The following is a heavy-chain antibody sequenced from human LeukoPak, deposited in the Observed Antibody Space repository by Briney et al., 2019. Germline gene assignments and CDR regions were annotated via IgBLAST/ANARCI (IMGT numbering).Heavy chain of an antibody. Sequence: GGSLSLSCAASGFTFSSYAMSWVRQAPGKGLEWVSAISGSGGSTYYADSVKGRFTISRDNSKNTLYLQMNSLRAEDTAVYYCAKALVSDYYDSSGYYQFDYWGQGTLVTVSS. D-gene: IGHD3-22*01. V-gene: IGHV3-23*01. CDR2: ISGSGGST. CDR3: AKALVSDYYDSSGYYQFDY. CDR1: GFTFSSYA. J-gene: IGHJ4*02.